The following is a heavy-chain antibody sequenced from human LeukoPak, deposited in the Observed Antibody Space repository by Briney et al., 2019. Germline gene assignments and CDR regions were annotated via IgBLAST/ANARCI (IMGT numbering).Heavy chain of an antibody. CDR2: ISDSGSTK. CDR3: ARERGQWLDFDY. CDR1: GFTFSDFE. D-gene: IGHD6-19*01. V-gene: IGHV3-48*03. Sequence: GGSLRLSCAASGFTFSDFEINWVRQAPRKGLERVSYISDSGSTKYYADSVKGRFTISRDNAKSSLYLQMNSLRAEDTAVYYCARERGQWLDFDYWGQGTLVTVSS. J-gene: IGHJ4*02.